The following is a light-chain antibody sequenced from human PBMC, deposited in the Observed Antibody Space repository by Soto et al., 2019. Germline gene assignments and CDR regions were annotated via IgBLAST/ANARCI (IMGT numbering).Light chain of an antibody. V-gene: IGLV1-47*01. CDR2: RNN. J-gene: IGLJ2*01. CDR3: AAWDDSLSGPL. Sequence: QSVLTQPPSASGTPGQRVTISCSGSSSNIGSNYVYWYQQLPGTAPKLLIYRNNQRPSGVPDRFSGSKSGTSASLAISGLRSGDEADYYCAAWDDSLSGPLFGGGTKLTVL. CDR1: SSNIGSNY.